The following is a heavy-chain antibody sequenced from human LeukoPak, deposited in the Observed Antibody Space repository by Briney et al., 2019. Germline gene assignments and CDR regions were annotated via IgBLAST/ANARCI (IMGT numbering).Heavy chain of an antibody. Sequence: GGSLRLSCAASGFTFSSYAMHWVRQAPGKGLEWVAVISFDGRNQYYSDSVKGRFTISRDNSYNTLYLQMNSLRPEDTAMYHCAKDRTHSSNWYPDYWGQGTLVTVSS. D-gene: IGHD6-13*01. V-gene: IGHV3-30*04. CDR1: GFTFSSYA. CDR2: ISFDGRNQ. J-gene: IGHJ4*02. CDR3: AKDRTHSSNWYPDY.